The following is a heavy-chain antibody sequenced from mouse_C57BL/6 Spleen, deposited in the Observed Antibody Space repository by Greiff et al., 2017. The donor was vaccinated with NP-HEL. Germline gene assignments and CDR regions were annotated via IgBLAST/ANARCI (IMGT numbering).Heavy chain of an antibody. V-gene: IGHV1-15*01. CDR3: TRGATVVAMDY. J-gene: IGHJ4*01. CDR1: GYTFTDYE. Sequence: QVQLKQSGAELVRPGASVTLSCKASGYTFTDYEMHWVKQTPVHGLEWIGAIDPETGGTAYNQKFKGKAILTADKSSSTAYMELRSLTSEDSAVYYCTRGATVVAMDYWGQGTSVTVSS. CDR2: IDPETGGT. D-gene: IGHD1-1*01.